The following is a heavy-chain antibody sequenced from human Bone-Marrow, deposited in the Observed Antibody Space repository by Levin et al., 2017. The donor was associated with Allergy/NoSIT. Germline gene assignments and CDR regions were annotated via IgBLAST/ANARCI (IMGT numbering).Heavy chain of an antibody. D-gene: IGHD3-10*01. Sequence: PGGSLRLSCAASGFTFSSYTMSWVRQAPGKGLEWVSAISGSGGSTYYADSVKGRFTISRDNSKNTLYLQMNSLRAEDTAVYYCAKATPDYYGSGSQVSRGWFDPWGQGTLVTVSS. CDR1: GFTFSSYT. V-gene: IGHV3-23*01. CDR3: AKATPDYYGSGSQVSRGWFDP. J-gene: IGHJ5*02. CDR2: ISGSGGST.